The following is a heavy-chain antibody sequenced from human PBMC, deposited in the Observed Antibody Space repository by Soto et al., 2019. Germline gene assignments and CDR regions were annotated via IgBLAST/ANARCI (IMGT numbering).Heavy chain of an antibody. J-gene: IGHJ4*02. CDR2: MNPNSGNT. D-gene: IGHD5-12*01. Sequence: AASVKVSCKASGYTFTSYDINWVRQATGQGLEWMGWMNPNSGNTGYAQKFQGRVTMTRNTSISTAYMELSSLRSEDTAVYYCVRDSPIGSTYSGYDGIDYWGQGTLVTVS. CDR3: VRDSPIGSTYSGYDGIDY. CDR1: GYTFTSYD. V-gene: IGHV1-8*01.